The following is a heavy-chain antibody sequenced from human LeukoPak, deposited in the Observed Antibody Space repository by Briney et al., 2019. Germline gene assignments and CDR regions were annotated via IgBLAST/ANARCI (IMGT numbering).Heavy chain of an antibody. J-gene: IGHJ4*02. CDR2: ISSSGSTI. V-gene: IGHV3-48*04. Sequence: GGSLRLSCAASGFTFSSYSMNWVRQAPGKGLEWVSYISSSGSTIYYADSVKGRFTISRDNAKNSLYLQMNSLRAEDTAVYYCARDEGTDYFDYWGQGTLVTVSS. CDR3: ARDEGTDYFDY. CDR1: GFTFSSYS.